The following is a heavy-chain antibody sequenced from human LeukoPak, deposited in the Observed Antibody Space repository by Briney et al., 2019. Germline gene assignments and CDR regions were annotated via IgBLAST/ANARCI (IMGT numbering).Heavy chain of an antibody. V-gene: IGHV3-48*01. Sequence: GGSLRLSCAGSGFTFSSYSMNWVRQAPGKGLEWVSYISSSSSTIYYADSVKGRFTISRDNAKNSLYLQMNSLRAEDTAVYYCARDRRGYSNYVYYYYYGMDVWGQGTTVTVSS. J-gene: IGHJ6*02. CDR1: GFTFSSYS. D-gene: IGHD4-11*01. CDR3: ARDRRGYSNYVYYYYYGMDV. CDR2: ISSSSSTI.